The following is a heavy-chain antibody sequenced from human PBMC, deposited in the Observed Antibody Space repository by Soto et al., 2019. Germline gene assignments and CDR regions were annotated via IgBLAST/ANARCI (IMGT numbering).Heavy chain of an antibody. CDR3: ARVGPTGWFDP. Sequence: ASVKVSCKASGYSFTDYYIRWVRQAPGQGLDWMGWINTKTAGTDYAETFQGRVTMTRDTSINTAYMILGTLTSDDTGVYYCARVGPTGWFDPWGQGTLVTVSS. CDR2: INTKTAGT. V-gene: IGHV1-2*02. CDR1: GYSFTDYY. J-gene: IGHJ5*02.